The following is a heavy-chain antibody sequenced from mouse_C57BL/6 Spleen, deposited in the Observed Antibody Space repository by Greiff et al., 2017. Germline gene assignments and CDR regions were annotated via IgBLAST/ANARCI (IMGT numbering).Heavy chain of an antibody. J-gene: IGHJ3*01. CDR3: ERGDYVDY. Sequence: QVQLQQSGAELARPGASVKLSCKASGYTFTSYGINWVKQRTGQGLEWIGEIYPRSGNTYYNEKFKGKATLTADKSSSTAYMELSILTSEDSAGYSCERGDYVDYWGQGTLVTVSA. V-gene: IGHV1-81*01. D-gene: IGHD2-4*01. CDR2: IYPRSGNT. CDR1: GYTFTSYG.